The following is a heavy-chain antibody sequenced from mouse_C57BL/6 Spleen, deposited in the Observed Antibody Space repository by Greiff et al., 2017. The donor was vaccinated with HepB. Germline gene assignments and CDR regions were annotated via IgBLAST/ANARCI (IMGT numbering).Heavy chain of an antibody. V-gene: IGHV14-4*01. CDR3: TTGMVTTTPYFDY. CDR2: IDPENGDT. D-gene: IGHD2-2*01. Sequence: VQLKESGAELVRPGASVKLSCTASGFNIKDDYMHWVKQRPEQGLEWIGWIDPENGDTEYASKFQGKATITADTSSNTAYLQLSSLTSEDTAVYYCTTGMVTTTPYFDYWGQGTTLTVSS. J-gene: IGHJ2*01. CDR1: GFNIKDDY.